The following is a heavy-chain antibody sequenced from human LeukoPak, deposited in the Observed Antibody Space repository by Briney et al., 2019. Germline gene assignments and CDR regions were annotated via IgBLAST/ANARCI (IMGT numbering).Heavy chain of an antibody. V-gene: IGHV3-48*03. CDR1: GSTFSSYE. CDR2: ISSSGSTI. J-gene: IGHJ4*02. CDR3: ARNDYGSGSYITLFDY. Sequence: GGSLRLSCAASGSTFSSYEMNWVRQAPAKGLEWVSYISSSGSTIYYADSVKGRFTISRDNAKNSLYLQMNSLRAEDTAVYYCARNDYGSGSYITLFDYWGQGTLVTVSS. D-gene: IGHD3-10*01.